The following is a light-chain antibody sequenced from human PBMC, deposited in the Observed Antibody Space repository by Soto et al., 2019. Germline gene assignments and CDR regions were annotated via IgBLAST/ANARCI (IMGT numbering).Light chain of an antibody. CDR2: DAS. V-gene: IGKV3-11*01. CDR1: QSVSSY. CDR3: QQRSNWPLT. J-gene: IGKJ4*01. Sequence: EIVLTQSPATLSLSPGERATLSCRASQSVSSYLAWYQHKPGQAPRLLIYDASNRATGIPARFSGSGSGTDFTLTISRLEPEDFAVYYCQQRSNWPLTFGGGTTVEIK.